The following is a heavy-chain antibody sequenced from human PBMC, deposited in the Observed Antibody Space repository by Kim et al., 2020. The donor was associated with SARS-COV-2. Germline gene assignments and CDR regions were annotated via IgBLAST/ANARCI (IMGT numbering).Heavy chain of an antibody. CDR3: TTGVGYYDDS. CDR1: GFTFSSYW. CDR2: ITSDERST. J-gene: IGHJ4*02. D-gene: IGHD4-17*01. Sequence: GGSLRLSCAASGFTFSSYWMNWVRQAPGEGLVWVACITSDERSTSNADSATGRFTISIDNAKNTVYLQMHSLRAEDTAVYYCTTGVGYYDDSWGQGTLVTVSS. V-gene: IGHV3-74*01.